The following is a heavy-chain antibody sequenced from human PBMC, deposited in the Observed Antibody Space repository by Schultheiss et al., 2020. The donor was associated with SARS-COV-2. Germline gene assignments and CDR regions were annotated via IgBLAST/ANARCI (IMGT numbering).Heavy chain of an antibody. D-gene: IGHD4-17*01. CDR3: ARVWDYGDPGHYYYGMDV. CDR2: ISWNSGSI. Sequence: GGSLRLSCAASGFTFDDYAMHWVRQAPGKGLEWVSGISWNSGSIGYADSVKGRFTISRDNAKNSLYLQMNSLRAEDTAVYYCARVWDYGDPGHYYYGMDVWGQGTTVTVSS. J-gene: IGHJ6*02. V-gene: IGHV3-9*01. CDR1: GFTFDDYA.